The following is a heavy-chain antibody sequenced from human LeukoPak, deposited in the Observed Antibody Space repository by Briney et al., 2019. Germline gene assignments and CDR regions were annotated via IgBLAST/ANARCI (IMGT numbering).Heavy chain of an antibody. V-gene: IGHV3-7*03. Sequence: PGGSLRLSCAASGFTFSSYWMSWVRQAPGKGLEWVANIKQDGSEKYYADSVKGRFTISRDNAKNSLYLQMNSLRAEDTAAHYCASFSGYEYYYYGMDVWGKGTTVTVSS. CDR1: GFTFSSYW. CDR3: ASFSGYEYYYYGMDV. CDR2: IKQDGSEK. J-gene: IGHJ6*04. D-gene: IGHD5-12*01.